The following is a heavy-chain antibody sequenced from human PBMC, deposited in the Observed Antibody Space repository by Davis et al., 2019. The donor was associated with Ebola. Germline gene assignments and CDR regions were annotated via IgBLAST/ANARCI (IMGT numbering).Heavy chain of an antibody. CDR1: GFTFNIYA. J-gene: IGHJ4*02. CDR3: TTSGIWGHDY. D-gene: IGHD3-16*01. CDR2: IKTKPEGGTT. Sequence: GESLKISCGGTGFTFNIYAMSWVRQAPGKGLEWVGRIKTKPEGGTTDYAAPVKGRFTISRDDSKNTVYLQMNSLKTEDTAVYYCTTSGIWGHDYWGQGTLVTVSS. V-gene: IGHV3-15*01.